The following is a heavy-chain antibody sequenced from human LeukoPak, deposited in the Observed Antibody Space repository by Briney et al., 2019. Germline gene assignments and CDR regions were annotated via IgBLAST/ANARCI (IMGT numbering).Heavy chain of an antibody. CDR2: IYTSGST. D-gene: IGHD4-17*01. V-gene: IGHV4-4*07. J-gene: IGHJ4*02. CDR3: AREGYHYGDYYFDY. CDR1: GGSISSYY. Sequence: SETLSLTCTVSGGSISSYYWSWIRQPAGKGLEWIGRIYTSGSTNYNPSLKSRVTMSVDTSKNQFSLKLSSVTAADTAVYYCAREGYHYGDYYFDYWGQGTLVTVSS.